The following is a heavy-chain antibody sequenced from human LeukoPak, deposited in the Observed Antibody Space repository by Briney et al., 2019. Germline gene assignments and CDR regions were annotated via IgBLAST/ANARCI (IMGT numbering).Heavy chain of an antibody. CDR1: GYSFTSGHY. Sequence: KPSETLSLTCSVSGYSFTSGHYWGWLRQPPGKGLEWIANIYHTGSAHYNPPLKSRVTISVDTSKDQFSLKLSSVSAADTAVYYCARYCTISTCILRGFDYWGQGTLVTVSS. D-gene: IGHD2-8*01. CDR2: IYHTGSA. CDR3: ARYCTISTCILRGFDY. J-gene: IGHJ4*02. V-gene: IGHV4-38-2*01.